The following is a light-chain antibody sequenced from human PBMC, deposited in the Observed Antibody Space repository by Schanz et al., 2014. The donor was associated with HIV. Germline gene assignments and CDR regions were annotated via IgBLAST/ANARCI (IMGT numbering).Light chain of an antibody. CDR3: QQYDNWFPLT. V-gene: IGKV3-15*01. J-gene: IGKJ4*01. CDR1: QSVSSN. Sequence: EIVLTQSPGTLSVSPGERATLSCRASQSVSSNLAWYQQKPGQAPRLVIYGASTRATGIPARFSGSGSGTEFTLPISSLQSEDFAVYYCQQYDNWFPLTFGGGTKVEIK. CDR2: GAS.